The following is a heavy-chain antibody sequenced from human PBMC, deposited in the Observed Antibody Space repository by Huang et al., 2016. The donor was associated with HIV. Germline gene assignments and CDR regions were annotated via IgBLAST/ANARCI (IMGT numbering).Heavy chain of an antibody. Sequence: QTRLQESGPGLVKPSETLSLTCTVSGGSISSRTYYGAWIRQPPGKGLEWIGNFYTIGSNYYRPPLSSRITISLDTSKNQCSLRQTSVTAADTAVYYCARGGSHFAGWDGFPVHPLDLWGRGTMVTVSS. CDR2: FYTIGSN. V-gene: IGHV4-39*01. J-gene: IGHJ3*01. CDR3: ARGGSHFAGWDGFPVHPLDL. CDR1: GGSISSRTYY. D-gene: IGHD3-10*01.